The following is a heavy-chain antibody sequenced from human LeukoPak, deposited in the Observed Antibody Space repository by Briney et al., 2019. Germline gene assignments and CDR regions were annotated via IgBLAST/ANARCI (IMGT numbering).Heavy chain of an antibody. CDR2: IIPIFGTA. Sequence: ASVKVSCKASGGTFISYAISWVRQAPGQGLEWMGGIIPIFGTANYAQKFQGRVTITADESTSTAYMELSSLRSEDTAVYYCARVRRDLDYFDYWGQGTLVTVSS. J-gene: IGHJ4*02. CDR3: ARVRRDLDYFDY. CDR1: GGTFISYA. V-gene: IGHV1-69*13.